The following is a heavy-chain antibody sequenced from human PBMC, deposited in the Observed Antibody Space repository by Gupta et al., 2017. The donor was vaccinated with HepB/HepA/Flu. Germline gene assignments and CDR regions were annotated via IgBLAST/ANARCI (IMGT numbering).Heavy chain of an antibody. CDR3: ARVATPDYYDSSGYYYDY. Sequence: VQLVQSGAEVKKPGSSVKISCKASGGTFSSYAISWVRQAPGQGLEWMGRIIPLLGIPNYAQKFQGRVTITADKSTSTAYMELSSLRSDDTAVYYCARVATPDYYDSSGYYYDYGGQGTLDPVST. CDR1: GGTFSSYA. D-gene: IGHD3-22*01. J-gene: IGHJ4*02. CDR2: IIPLLGIP. V-gene: IGHV1-69*04.